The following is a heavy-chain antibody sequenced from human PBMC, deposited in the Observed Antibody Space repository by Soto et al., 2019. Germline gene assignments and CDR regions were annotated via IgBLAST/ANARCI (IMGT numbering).Heavy chain of an antibody. J-gene: IGHJ3*02. V-gene: IGHV3-33*01. Sequence: QVQLVESGGGVVQPGRSLRLSCAASGFTFSHYGMHWVRQAPGKGLEWVAVIWYDGSNKNYADSVKGRFTISRDSSKNTLYLQMNSLRADDTAVYYCVVGPRVPQAFDIWGQGTMVTVSS. CDR3: VVGPRVPQAFDI. CDR1: GFTFSHYG. CDR2: IWYDGSNK. D-gene: IGHD3-16*01.